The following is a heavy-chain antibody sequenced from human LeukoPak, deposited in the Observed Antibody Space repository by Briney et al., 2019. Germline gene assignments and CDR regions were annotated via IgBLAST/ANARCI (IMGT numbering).Heavy chain of an antibody. Sequence: PGGSLRLSCAASGFTFSSYWMSWVRQAPGKGLEWVATIKRDGSEKYYVDSVKGRFTISRDNAKNSLHLQMNSLRAEDTAVYYCTRDNDWAFDYWGRGTLVTVSS. CDR1: GFTFSSYW. CDR3: TRDNDWAFDY. V-gene: IGHV3-7*03. J-gene: IGHJ4*02. D-gene: IGHD1-1*01. CDR2: IKRDGSEK.